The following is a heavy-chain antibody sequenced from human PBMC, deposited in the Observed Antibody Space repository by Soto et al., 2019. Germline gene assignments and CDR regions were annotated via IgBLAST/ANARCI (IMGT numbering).Heavy chain of an antibody. D-gene: IGHD2-15*01. CDR3: ARDRPYCSGGSCYLYYFDY. Sequence: RVPWTVAGGTCSSFSVSWVRKDQGKGLVWVSYISSSSSTIYYADSVKGRFTISRDNAKNSLYLQMNSLRDEDTAVYYCARDRPYCSGGSCYLYYFDYWGQGTLVTV. CDR1: GGTCSSFS. J-gene: IGHJ4*02. V-gene: IGHV3-48*02. CDR2: ISSSSSTI.